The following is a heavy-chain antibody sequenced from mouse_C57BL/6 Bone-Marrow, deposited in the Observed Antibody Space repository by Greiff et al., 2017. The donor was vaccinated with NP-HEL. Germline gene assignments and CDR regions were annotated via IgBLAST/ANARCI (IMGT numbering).Heavy chain of an antibody. V-gene: IGHV14-4*01. J-gene: IGHJ1*03. D-gene: IGHD1-1*01. CDR3: TTNFYYYSSSYGYFDV. Sequence: VQLQQSGAELVRPGASVKLSCTASGFNIKDDYMHWVKQRPEQGLEWIGWIDPENGDTEYASKFQGKATITADTSSNTAYLQLSSLTSEDTAVYYCTTNFYYYSSSYGYFDVWGTGTTVTVSS. CDR2: IDPENGDT. CDR1: GFNIKDDY.